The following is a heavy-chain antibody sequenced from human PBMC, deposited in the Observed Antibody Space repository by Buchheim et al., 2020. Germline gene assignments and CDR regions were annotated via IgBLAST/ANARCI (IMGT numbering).Heavy chain of an antibody. CDR3: ARESISSSWYYYYYGMDV. V-gene: IGHV4-39*07. CDR1: GGSISSSSYY. CDR2: IYYSGST. D-gene: IGHD6-13*01. Sequence: QLQLQESGPGLVKPSETLSLTCTVSGGSISSSSYYWGWIRQPPGKGLEWIGSIYYSGSTYYNPSLKSRVTITVDPSKNQFSLKLSSVTAADTAVYYCARESISSSWYYYYYGMDVWGQGTT. J-gene: IGHJ6*02.